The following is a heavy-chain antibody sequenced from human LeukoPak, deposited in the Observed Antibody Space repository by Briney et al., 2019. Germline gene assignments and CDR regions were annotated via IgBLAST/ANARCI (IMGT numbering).Heavy chain of an antibody. CDR3: ATKGYCSSTSCPPVLDY. J-gene: IGHJ4*02. V-gene: IGHV1-8*01. CDR1: GYTFTSYD. D-gene: IGHD2-2*01. Sequence: GASVKVSCKASGYTFTSYDINWVRQATGQGREWMGWMNPNSGNTGYAQKFQGRVTMTRNTSISTAYMELSSLRSGQPRVHYCATKGYCSSTSCPPVLDYWGQGTLVTVSS. CDR2: MNPNSGNT.